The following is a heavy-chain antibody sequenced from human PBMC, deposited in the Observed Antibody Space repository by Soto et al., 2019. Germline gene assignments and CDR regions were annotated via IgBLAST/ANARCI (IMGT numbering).Heavy chain of an antibody. CDR2: INPNSGGT. J-gene: IGHJ4*02. CDR1: GYTFTGYY. CDR3: ARPFPAKNILSSSWKPFDY. Sequence: ASVKVSCKASGYTFTGYYMHWVRQAPGQGLEWMGWINPNSGGTNYAQKFQGRVTMTRDTSISTAYMELSRLGSDDTAVYYCARPFPAKNILSSSWKPFDYWGQGTLVTVSS. D-gene: IGHD6-13*01. V-gene: IGHV1-2*02.